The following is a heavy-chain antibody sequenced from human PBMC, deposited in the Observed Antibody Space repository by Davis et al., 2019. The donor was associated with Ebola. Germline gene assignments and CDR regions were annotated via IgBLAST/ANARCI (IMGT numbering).Heavy chain of an antibody. CDR2: INPSGGST. Sequence: ASVKVSCKASGYTFTNFYIHWVRQAPGQGLEWMGIINPSGGSTSYAQKFQGRVTMTRDTSTSTVYMELSSLRSEDTAVYYCARDGLPDSSSTTPYYYYGMDVWGKGTTVTVSS. V-gene: IGHV1-46*01. D-gene: IGHD6-6*01. CDR3: ARDGLPDSSSTTPYYYYGMDV. J-gene: IGHJ6*04. CDR1: GYTFTNFY.